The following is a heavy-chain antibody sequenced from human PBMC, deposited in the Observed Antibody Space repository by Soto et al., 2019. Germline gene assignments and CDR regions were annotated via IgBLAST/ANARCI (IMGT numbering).Heavy chain of an antibody. CDR2: ISWNSGDI. V-gene: IGHV3-9*01. CDR1: GFTFDDYA. Sequence: SLRLSCAASGFTFDDYAMHWVRQGPGKGLEWVSSISWNSGDIVYADSVKGRFTISRDNPKNSLYLQMNSLRAEDTAVYYCARVLVFYGGFDPRGQGTLVTVSS. D-gene: IGHD2-21*02. J-gene: IGHJ5*02. CDR3: ARVLVFYGGFDP.